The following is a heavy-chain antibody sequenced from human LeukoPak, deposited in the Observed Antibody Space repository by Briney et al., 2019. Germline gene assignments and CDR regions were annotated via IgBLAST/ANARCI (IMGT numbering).Heavy chain of an antibody. J-gene: IGHJ4*02. Sequence: GGSLRLSCAASGFTFSSYTMNWVRQAPGKGLEWVSYISTGGSISYADSVKGRFTISRDNAKNSLYLQMNSLRDEDTAVYYCARMIDYNYGYAFDYWGQGTVVTVSS. CDR2: ISTGGSI. V-gene: IGHV3-48*02. CDR3: ARMIDYNYGYAFDY. D-gene: IGHD5-18*01. CDR1: GFTFSSYT.